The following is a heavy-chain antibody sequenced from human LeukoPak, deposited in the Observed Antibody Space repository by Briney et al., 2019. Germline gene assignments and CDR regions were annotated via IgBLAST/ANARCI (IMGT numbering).Heavy chain of an antibody. CDR2: IFPIVGTA. CDR1: GGTFSSYA. Sequence: SVNVSWKASGGTFSSYAISWVRQAAGQGREWMGWIFPIVGTANYAQKFQGRVTITADESTSTAYMELSRLRSDDTAVYYCARGPFDYDSSGPLYYFDYWGQGTLVTVSS. CDR3: ARGPFDYDSSGPLYYFDY. D-gene: IGHD3-22*01. V-gene: IGHV1-69*13. J-gene: IGHJ4*02.